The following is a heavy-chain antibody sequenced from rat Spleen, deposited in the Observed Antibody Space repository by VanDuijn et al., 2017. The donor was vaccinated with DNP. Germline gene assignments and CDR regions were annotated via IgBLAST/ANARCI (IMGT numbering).Heavy chain of an antibody. D-gene: IGHD1-3*01. CDR2: ISTGGGNT. CDR3: ARRPLTTLATTYPHYFNY. Sequence: EVQLVETGGALVQPGRSLKLSCVASGFTFNNYWMYWFRQAPGKGLEWVASISTGGGNTYYPDSVKGRFTISRDNAKSSLYLQMISLKSEDKATYYCARRPLTTLATTYPHYFNYWGQGVVVTVSS. J-gene: IGHJ2*01. V-gene: IGHV5-31*01. CDR1: GFTFNNYW.